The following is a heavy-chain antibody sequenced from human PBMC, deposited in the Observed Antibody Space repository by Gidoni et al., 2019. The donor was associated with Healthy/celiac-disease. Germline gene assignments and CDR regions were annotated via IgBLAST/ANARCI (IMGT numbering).Heavy chain of an antibody. Sequence: EVQLVESGGGLVKPGGSMRLSCAASGFPFSSYSMNWVRQAPGKGLEWVSSISSSSSYRYYADSGKVRFTISRDNAKNSLYLQMNSLRAEDTAVYYCARDPGGATTGGHWGQGTLVTVSS. V-gene: IGHV3-21*01. CDR3: ARDPGGATTGGH. CDR2: ISSSSSYR. J-gene: IGHJ1*01. D-gene: IGHD1-26*01. CDR1: GFPFSSYS.